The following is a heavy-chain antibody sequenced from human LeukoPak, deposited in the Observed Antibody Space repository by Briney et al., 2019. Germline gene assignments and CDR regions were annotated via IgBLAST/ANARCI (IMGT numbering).Heavy chain of an antibody. CDR2: IFYSGST. V-gene: IGHV4-59*12. CDR3: AKSNGYGLIDI. D-gene: IGHD3-10*01. CDR1: GFTFSSYA. Sequence: GSLRLSCAASGFTFSSYAMSWVRQPPGKGLEWIGNIFYSGSTYYGPSLKNRLTISLDTSRNQFPLKLNSVTAADTAVYYCAKSNGYGLIDIWGQGTMVTVSS. J-gene: IGHJ3*02.